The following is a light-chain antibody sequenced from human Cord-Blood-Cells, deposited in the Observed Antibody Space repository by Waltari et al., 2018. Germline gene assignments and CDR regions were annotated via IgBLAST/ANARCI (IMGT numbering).Light chain of an antibody. CDR2: GAS. J-gene: IGKJ1*01. Sequence: EIVMLHSPHTLSASPGHRVTLSCRASQSVSSNLAWYQQKPGQAPRLLIYGASTRATGIPARFSGSGSGTEFTLTISSLQSEDFAVYYCQQYNNWPPWTFGQGTKVEIK. V-gene: IGKV3-15*01. CDR3: QQYNNWPPWT. CDR1: QSVSSN.